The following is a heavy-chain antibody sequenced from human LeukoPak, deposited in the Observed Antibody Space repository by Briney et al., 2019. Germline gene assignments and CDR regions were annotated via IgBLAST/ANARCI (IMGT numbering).Heavy chain of an antibody. CDR3: ARGLRTYYYDSSGYYNWFDP. V-gene: IGHV4-34*01. Sequence: KPSETLSLTCAVYGGSFSGYYWSWIRQPPGKGLEWIGEINHSGSTNYNPSLKSRVTISVDTSKNQFSLKLSSVTAADTAVYYCARGLRTYYYDSSGYYNWFDPWGQGILVTVSS. J-gene: IGHJ5*02. D-gene: IGHD3-22*01. CDR1: GGSFSGYY. CDR2: INHSGST.